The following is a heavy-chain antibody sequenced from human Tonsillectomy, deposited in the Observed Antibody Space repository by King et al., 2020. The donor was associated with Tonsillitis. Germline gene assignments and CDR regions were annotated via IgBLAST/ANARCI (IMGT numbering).Heavy chain of an antibody. Sequence: QLQESGPGLVKPSETLSLTCTVSGGSISSYYWSWIRQPPGKGLEWIGQIYYRGSTNYSPSLKSRVTISVDTSKNQYSLKLSSVTAADTAVYYCARDKVCSGYYCAYGMDVWGQGTTVTVSS. J-gene: IGHJ6*02. V-gene: IGHV4-59*01. CDR2: IYYRGST. CDR1: GGSISSYY. CDR3: ARDKVCSGYYCAYGMDV. D-gene: IGHD3-22*01.